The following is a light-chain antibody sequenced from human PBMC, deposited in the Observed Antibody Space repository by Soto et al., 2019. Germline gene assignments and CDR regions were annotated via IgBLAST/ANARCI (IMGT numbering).Light chain of an antibody. CDR2: DVS. Sequence: QSVLTQPRSVSGSPGQSVSISCTGTSSDVGGYNYVSWYQQHPGKAPKLMIYDVSKRPSGVPDRFSGSKSGNTASLTISGLQAEDEADYYCCSYAGSYTYDFGTGTQVTVL. J-gene: IGLJ1*01. CDR1: SSDVGGYNY. V-gene: IGLV2-11*01. CDR3: CSYAGSYTYD.